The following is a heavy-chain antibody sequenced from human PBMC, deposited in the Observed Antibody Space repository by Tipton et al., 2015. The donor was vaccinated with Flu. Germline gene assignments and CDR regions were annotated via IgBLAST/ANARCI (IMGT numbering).Heavy chain of an antibody. Sequence: TLSLTCTVSGDSMGNYYWSWMRQPPGKGLEYIGYIHHSGTTNYDPSLKGRVTISADTSKRQFSLTLTSVTAADTAVYYCAKEPPGYWGQGTPVTVSS. J-gene: IGHJ4*02. CDR3: AKEPPGY. CDR1: GDSMGNYY. CDR2: IHHSGTT. V-gene: IGHV4-59*01.